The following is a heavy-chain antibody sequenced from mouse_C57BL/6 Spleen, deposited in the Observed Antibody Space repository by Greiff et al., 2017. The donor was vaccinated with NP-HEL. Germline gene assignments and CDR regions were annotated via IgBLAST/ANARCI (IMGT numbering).Heavy chain of an antibody. V-gene: IGHV1-81*01. CDR3: ARYDYDERAWFAY. J-gene: IGHJ3*01. CDR2: IYPRSGNT. Sequence: QVQLQQSGAELARPGASVKLSCKASGYTFTSYGISWVKQRTGQGLEWIGEIYPRSGNTYYNEKFKGKATLTADKSSSTAYMELRSLTSEDSAVYFCARYDYDERAWFAYWGQGTLVTVSA. D-gene: IGHD2-4*01. CDR1: GYTFTSYG.